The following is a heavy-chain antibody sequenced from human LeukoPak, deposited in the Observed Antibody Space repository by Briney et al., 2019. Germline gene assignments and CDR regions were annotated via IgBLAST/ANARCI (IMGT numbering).Heavy chain of an antibody. D-gene: IGHD3-16*02. CDR2: ISYDGSNK. J-gene: IGHJ3*02. Sequence: PGGSLRLSCAASGFTFSSYGMHWVRQAPGKGLEWVAVISYDGSNKYYADSVKGRFTISRDNSKNTLYLQMNSLRAEDTAVYYCARVIGMAENAFDIWGQGTMVTVSS. CDR1: GFTFSSYG. V-gene: IGHV3-30*03. CDR3: ARVIGMAENAFDI.